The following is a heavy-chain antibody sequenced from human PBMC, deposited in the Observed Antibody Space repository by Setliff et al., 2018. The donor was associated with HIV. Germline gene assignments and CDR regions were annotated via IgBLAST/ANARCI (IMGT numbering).Heavy chain of an antibody. CDR1: GASMSSGDYY. CDR3: AREVNIPVRGITDDAFDI. J-gene: IGHJ3*02. V-gene: IGHV4-30-4*08. CDR2: IYYSGKS. Sequence: SETLSLTCTVSGASMSSGDYYWSWIRQPPGKGLEWIGYIYYSGKSYYNPSLKSRVTLSVDTSKNKFSLKVNSVTAADTAVYYCAREVNIPVRGITDDAFDIWGQGTMVTVSS. D-gene: IGHD3-10*01.